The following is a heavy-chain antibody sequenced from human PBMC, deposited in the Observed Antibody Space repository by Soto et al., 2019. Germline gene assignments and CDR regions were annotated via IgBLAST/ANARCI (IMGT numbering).Heavy chain of an antibody. Sequence: GESLKISCEGSGYSFTSYWMGWVRQIPGKGLEWMGIIYPGDSDTRYSPSFQGQVTISADTSISTAYLQWTSLKASDTAMYYCARSRRGAYSSGWYSPSGYYNYGIDVWGQGTKVTVSS. J-gene: IGHJ6*02. CDR3: ARSRRGAYSSGWYSPSGYYNYGIDV. CDR2: IYPGDSDT. CDR1: GYSFTSYW. V-gene: IGHV5-51*01. D-gene: IGHD6-19*01.